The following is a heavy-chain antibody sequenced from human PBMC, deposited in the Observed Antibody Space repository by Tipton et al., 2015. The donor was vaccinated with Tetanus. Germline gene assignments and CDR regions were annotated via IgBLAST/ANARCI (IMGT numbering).Heavy chain of an antibody. D-gene: IGHD6-6*01. CDR1: GFPFSDYY. CDR2: ISSSSSNI. J-gene: IGHJ4*02. CDR3: ARGGAARPDY. V-gene: IGHV3-11*06. Sequence: GSLRLSCAASGFPFSDYYMDWVRQAPGKGLEWVSYISSSSSNIVYADSVKGRFTISRDNAKNSLYLQINSLRDEDTAVYYCARGGAARPDYWGQGTLVTVSS.